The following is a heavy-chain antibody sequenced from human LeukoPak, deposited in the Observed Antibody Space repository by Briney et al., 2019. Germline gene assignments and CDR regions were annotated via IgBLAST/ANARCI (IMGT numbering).Heavy chain of an antibody. CDR2: ISSSSSYI. V-gene: IGHV3-21*01. J-gene: IGHJ4*02. D-gene: IGHD3-16*01. CDR1: GFTFSSYS. Sequence: PGGSLRLSCAASGFTFSSYSMNWVRQAPGKGLEWVSSISSSSSYIHYADSVKGRFTISRDDAKNSLYLQMNSLRAEDTAVYYCAREDGGFDYWGQGTLVTVSS. CDR3: AREDGGFDY.